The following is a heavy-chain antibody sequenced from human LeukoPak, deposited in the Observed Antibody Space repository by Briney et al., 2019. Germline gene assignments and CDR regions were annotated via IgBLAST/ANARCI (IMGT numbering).Heavy chain of an antibody. J-gene: IGHJ3*02. D-gene: IGHD4-23*01. V-gene: IGHV3-74*01. CDR2: INSDGSST. CDR1: GFTFSSYW. CDR3: VYGGNSTCFDI. Sequence: AGSLRLSCAASGFTFSSYWMHWVRQAPGKGLVWVSRINSDGSSTTYADSVKGRFTTSRDNAKDTLYLHMNGLRADDTAVYYCVYGGNSTCFDIWGQGTMVTVSS.